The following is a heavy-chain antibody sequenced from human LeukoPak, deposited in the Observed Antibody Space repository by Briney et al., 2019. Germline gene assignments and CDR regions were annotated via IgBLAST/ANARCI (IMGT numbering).Heavy chain of an antibody. D-gene: IGHD6-13*01. CDR1: GFTFSSYW. J-gene: IGHJ4*02. Sequence: QPGGSLRLSCAASGFTFSSYWMSWVRQAPGKGLEWVANIKQDGSEKYYVDSVKGRFTISRDNAKNSLYLQMNSLRAEDTAVYYCAREYLGTAADPEGFDYWGQGTLVTVSS. CDR2: IKQDGSEK. CDR3: AREYLGTAADPEGFDY. V-gene: IGHV3-7*01.